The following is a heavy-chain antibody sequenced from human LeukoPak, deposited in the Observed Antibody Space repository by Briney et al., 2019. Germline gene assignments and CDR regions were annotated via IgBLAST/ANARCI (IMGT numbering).Heavy chain of an antibody. CDR1: GGSISSSSYY. CDR3: ARGISSSSWFPHFDY. D-gene: IGHD6-13*01. V-gene: IGHV4-39*07. CDR2: IYYSGST. Sequence: PSETLSLTCTVSGGSISSSSYYWGWIRQPPGKGLEWIGSIYYSGSTYYNPSLKSRVTISVDTSKNQFSLKLSSVTAADTAVYYCARGISSSSWFPHFDYWGQGTLVTVSS. J-gene: IGHJ4*02.